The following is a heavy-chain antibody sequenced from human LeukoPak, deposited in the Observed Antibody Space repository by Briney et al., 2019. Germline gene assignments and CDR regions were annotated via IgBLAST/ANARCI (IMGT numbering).Heavy chain of an antibody. CDR3: ARGNFIAAAGTDGLNWFDP. J-gene: IGHJ5*02. V-gene: IGHV4-59*01. D-gene: IGHD6-13*01. CDR1: GGSISSYY. Sequence: SETLSLTCTVSGGSISSYYWSWIRQPPGKGLEWIGYIYYSGSTNYNPSLKSRVTISVDTSKNQFSLKLSSVTAADTAVYYCARGNFIAAAGTDGLNWFDPWGQGTLVTVSS. CDR2: IYYSGST.